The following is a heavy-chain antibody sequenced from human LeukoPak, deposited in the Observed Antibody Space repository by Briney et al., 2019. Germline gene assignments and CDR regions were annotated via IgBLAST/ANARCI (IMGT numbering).Heavy chain of an antibody. CDR3: ARDRVAAAGPPGY. CDR1: GFTFSSYS. D-gene: IGHD6-13*01. Sequence: GGSLRLSCAASGFTFSSYSMNWVRQAPGKGLEWVSSISSSSSYIYYADSVKGRFTISRDNAKNSLYLQMNSLRAEDTALYYCARDRVAAAGPPGYWGQGTLVTVSS. CDR2: ISSSSSYI. J-gene: IGHJ4*02. V-gene: IGHV3-21*01.